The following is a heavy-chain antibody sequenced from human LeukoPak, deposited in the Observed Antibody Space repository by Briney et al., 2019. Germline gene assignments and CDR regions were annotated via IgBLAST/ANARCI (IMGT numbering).Heavy chain of an antibody. CDR1: GFTFSSYA. V-gene: IGHV3-23*01. J-gene: IGHJ5*02. CDR3: ANRPDIVATISWFDP. D-gene: IGHD5-12*01. CDR2: ISGSGGST. Sequence: AGGSLRLSCAASGFTFSSYAMSWVRQAPGKGLEWVSAISGSGGSTYYADSVKGRFTISRDNSKNTLYLQMNSLRAEDTAVYYCANRPDIVATISWFDPWGQGTLVTVSP.